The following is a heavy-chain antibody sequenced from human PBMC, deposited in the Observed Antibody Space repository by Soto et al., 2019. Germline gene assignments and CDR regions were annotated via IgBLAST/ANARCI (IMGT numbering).Heavy chain of an antibody. V-gene: IGHV3-23*01. CDR2: ISESGGST. D-gene: IGHD6-13*01. J-gene: IGHJ4*02. Sequence: GGSLRLSCAASGFSFSDYAMSWVRQAPGKGLEWVSVISESGGSTHYADSVRGRFTVSRDNSKNSLSLRMNSLRDEDTAVYFCAKRSPYSSGWYSPIFDYWGQGALVTVS. CDR3: AKRSPYSSGWYSPIFDY. CDR1: GFSFSDYA.